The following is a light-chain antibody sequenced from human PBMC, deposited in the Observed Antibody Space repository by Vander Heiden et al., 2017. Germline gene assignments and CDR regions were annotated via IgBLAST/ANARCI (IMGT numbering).Light chain of an antibody. Sequence: DIVMTQSPATLSVSPGDRVSVSCRASHSLNNNLAWYQQKPGQAPRLLLYGASTRATGVPSRFSGSGSGTEFALTISSLQSEDFAVYYCQHYNKWPPVFGGGTKVEIK. J-gene: IGKJ4*01. CDR3: QHYNKWPPV. CDR1: HSLNNN. CDR2: GAS. V-gene: IGKV3-15*01.